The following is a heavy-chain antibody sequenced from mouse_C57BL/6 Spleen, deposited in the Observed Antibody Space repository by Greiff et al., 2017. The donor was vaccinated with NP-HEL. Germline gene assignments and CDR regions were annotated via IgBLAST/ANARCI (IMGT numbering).Heavy chain of an antibody. CDR2: ITPSTGGT. D-gene: IGHD1-1*01. CDR1: GYTFTSYW. V-gene: IGHV1-53*01. CDR3: ARGDLYYGSSLDY. J-gene: IGHJ2*01. Sequence: QVQLQQSGTELVKPGASVKLSCTASGYTFTSYWMHWVKQRPGQGLEWIGNITPSTGGTNYNEKFKSKATLTVDKSSSKAYMQLSSLTSEDSAVYYCARGDLYYGSSLDYWGQGTTLTVSS.